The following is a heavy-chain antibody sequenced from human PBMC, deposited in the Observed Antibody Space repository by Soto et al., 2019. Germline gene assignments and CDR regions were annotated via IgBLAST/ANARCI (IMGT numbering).Heavy chain of an antibody. CDR3: ASPFLGDGRGGSCPDRYFDY. CDR2: ISYDGSNK. Sequence: QSGGSLRLSCAASGFTFSSYAMHWVRQAPGKGLEWVAVISYDGSNKYYADSVKGRFTISRDNSKNTLYLQMNSLRAEDTAVYYCASPFLGDGRGGSCPDRYFDYWGQGTLVTVSS. V-gene: IGHV3-30-3*01. J-gene: IGHJ4*02. D-gene: IGHD2-15*01. CDR1: GFTFSSYA.